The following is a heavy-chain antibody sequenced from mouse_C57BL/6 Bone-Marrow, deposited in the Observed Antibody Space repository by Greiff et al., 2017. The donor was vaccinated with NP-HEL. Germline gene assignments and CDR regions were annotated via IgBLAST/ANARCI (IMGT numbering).Heavy chain of an antibody. J-gene: IGHJ3*01. D-gene: IGHD1-3*01. Sequence: VQLQQSGAELARPGASVKLSCKASGYTFTSYGISWVKQRTGQGLEWIGEIYPRSGNTYYNEKFKAKATLTADKSSSTAYMELRSLTSEDSAVYFCALKLSYWGQGTLVTVSA. CDR2: IYPRSGNT. V-gene: IGHV1-81*01. CDR3: ALKLSY. CDR1: GYTFTSYG.